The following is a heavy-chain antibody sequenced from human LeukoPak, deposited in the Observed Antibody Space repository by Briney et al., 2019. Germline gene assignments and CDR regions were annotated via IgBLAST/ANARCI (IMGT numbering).Heavy chain of an antibody. J-gene: IGHJ4*02. D-gene: IGHD3-16*01. CDR3: VRDQGGAVSY. CDR2: ISSLSGTI. CDR1: GFTFSSYS. Sequence: GGSLRLSCVASGFTFSSYSMNWVRQAPGKGLEWVSYISSLSGTIYYADSVKGRFIISRDNAQNSLFLQMNSLRAEDTAVYYCVRDQGGAVSYWGQGTLVTVSS. V-gene: IGHV3-48*01.